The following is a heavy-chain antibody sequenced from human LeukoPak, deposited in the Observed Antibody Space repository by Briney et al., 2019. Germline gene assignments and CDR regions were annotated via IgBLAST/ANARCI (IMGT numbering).Heavy chain of an antibody. CDR3: ARRFPGYYYYMDV. CDR2: IYYRGST. J-gene: IGHJ6*03. V-gene: IGHV4-59*01. Sequence: PSETLFLTCTVSGGSFSNDYWSWIRQPPGRGLEWIGYIYYRGSTNYNPSLKSRVTISVDTSKNQFSLKLNSVTAADTAVYYCARRFPGYYYYMDVWGKGTTVTVSS. D-gene: IGHD2-21*01. CDR1: GGSFSNDY.